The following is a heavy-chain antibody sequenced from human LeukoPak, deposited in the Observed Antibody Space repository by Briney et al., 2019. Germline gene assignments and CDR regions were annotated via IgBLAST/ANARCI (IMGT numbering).Heavy chain of an antibody. Sequence: GGSLRLSCAASGFTVSSNYMSWVRQAPGKGLEWVSVIYSGGSTYYADSVKGRFTISRDNSKNTLYLQMNSLRAEDPAVYYCARDVYYYDSSGYYQLVDYWGQGTLVTVSS. J-gene: IGHJ4*02. CDR2: IYSGGST. D-gene: IGHD3-22*01. CDR1: GFTVSSNY. CDR3: ARDVYYYDSSGYYQLVDY. V-gene: IGHV3-53*01.